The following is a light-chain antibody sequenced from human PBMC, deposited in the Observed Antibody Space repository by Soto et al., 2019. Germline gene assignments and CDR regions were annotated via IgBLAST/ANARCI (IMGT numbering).Light chain of an antibody. V-gene: IGKV1-27*01. Sequence: DIQMTQSPSSLSASVGDRVTITCRASQDISNYLAWYQQKPGKVPQLLIYGASTLQSGVPSRFSGSGSGTDFTLTISSLQPEDVATYYCQKYNGAPRAFGQGTKVEIK. CDR2: GAS. J-gene: IGKJ1*01. CDR1: QDISNY. CDR3: QKYNGAPRA.